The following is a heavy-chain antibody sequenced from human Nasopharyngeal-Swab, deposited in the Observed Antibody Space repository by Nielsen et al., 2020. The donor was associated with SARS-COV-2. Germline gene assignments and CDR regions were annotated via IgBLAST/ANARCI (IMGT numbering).Heavy chain of an antibody. Sequence: GESLKISCAASGFTFSSYSMNWVRQAPGKGLEWVSSISSSSSYIYYADSVKGRFTISRDNAKNSLYLQMNSLRAEDTAVYYCARDGGEYSSSWLVDYWGQGTLVTVSS. V-gene: IGHV3-21*04. CDR1: GFTFSSYS. CDR3: ARDGGEYSSSWLVDY. J-gene: IGHJ4*02. CDR2: ISSSSSYI. D-gene: IGHD6-6*01.